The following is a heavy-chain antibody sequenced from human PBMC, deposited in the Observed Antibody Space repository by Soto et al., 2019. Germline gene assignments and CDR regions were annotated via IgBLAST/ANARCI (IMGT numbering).Heavy chain of an antibody. V-gene: IGHV3-48*02. Sequence: GGSLRLSCAASGFTFSSYSMNWVRQAPRKGLEWVSYISSSSSTIYYADSVKGRFTISRDNAKNSLYLQMNSLRDEDTAVYYCARGAFYYDSSGYPGYWGQGTLVTVSS. J-gene: IGHJ4*02. CDR3: ARGAFYYDSSGYPGY. CDR1: GFTFSSYS. D-gene: IGHD3-22*01. CDR2: ISSSSSTI.